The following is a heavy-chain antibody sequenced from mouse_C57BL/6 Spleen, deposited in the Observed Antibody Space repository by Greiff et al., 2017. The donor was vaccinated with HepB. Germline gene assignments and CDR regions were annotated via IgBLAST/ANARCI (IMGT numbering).Heavy chain of an antibody. Sequence: EVQLQQSGPELVKPGASVKISCKASGYTFTDYYMNWVKQSHGKSLEWIGDINPNNGGTSYNQKFKGKATLTVDKSSSTAYMELRSLTSEDSAVYYCARRGGYDPYAMDYWGQGTSGTVSS. CDR1: GYTFTDYY. CDR3: ARRGGYDPYAMDY. V-gene: IGHV1-26*01. D-gene: IGHD2-2*01. CDR2: INPNNGGT. J-gene: IGHJ4*01.